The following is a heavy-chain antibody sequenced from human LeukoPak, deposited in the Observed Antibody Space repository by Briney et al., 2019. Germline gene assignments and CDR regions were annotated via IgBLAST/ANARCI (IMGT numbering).Heavy chain of an antibody. V-gene: IGHV4-59*01. J-gene: IGHJ6*03. CDR3: ASSNHVYYMDV. CDR2: IYYSGST. CDR1: GSSISRYY. Sequence: SETLSLTCTVSGSSISRYYWSWIRQPPGKGLEWIGYIYYSGSTNYNPSLKSRVTISVDTSKNQFSLKLSSVTAADTAVYYCASSNHVYYMDVWGKGTTVTVSS. D-gene: IGHD1-14*01.